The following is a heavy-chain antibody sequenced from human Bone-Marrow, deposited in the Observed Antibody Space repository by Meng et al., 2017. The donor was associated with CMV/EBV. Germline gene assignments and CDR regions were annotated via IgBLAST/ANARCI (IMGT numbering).Heavy chain of an antibody. D-gene: IGHD2-2*01. CDR1: GDTFSYWL. CDR3: AGGLLVVPAAISFDY. V-gene: IGHV1-69*05. Sequence: SVKVSCKASGDTFSYWLITWVRQAPGQGLEWMGGIIPIFGTANYAQKFQGRVTITTDESTSTAYTELSSLRSEDTAVYYCAGGLLVVPAAISFDYWGQGTLVTVSS. CDR2: IIPIFGTA. J-gene: IGHJ4*02.